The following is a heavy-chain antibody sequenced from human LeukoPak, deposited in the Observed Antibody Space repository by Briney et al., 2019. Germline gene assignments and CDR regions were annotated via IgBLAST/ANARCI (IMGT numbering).Heavy chain of an antibody. CDR3: ARQYSSGWGY. CDR2: IYYSGST. D-gene: IGHD6-19*01. CDR1: GDSISRSRDY. V-gene: IGHV4-39*01. J-gene: IGHJ4*02. Sequence: PSETLSLTCTVSGDSISRSRDYWAWIRQPPGKGLEWIGSIYYSGSTYYNPSLKSRVTISVDTSKNQFSLKLSSVTAADTAVYYCARQYSSGWGYWGQGTLVTVSS.